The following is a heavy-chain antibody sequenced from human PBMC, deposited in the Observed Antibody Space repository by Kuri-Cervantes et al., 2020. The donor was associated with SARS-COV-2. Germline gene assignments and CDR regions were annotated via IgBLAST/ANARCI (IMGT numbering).Heavy chain of an antibody. J-gene: IGHJ5*02. CDR1: GFSFSNYS. CDR2: ITRSSTYI. D-gene: IGHD6-19*01. CDR3: VTVAGWGWFDH. Sequence: GESLKISCAGSGFSFSNYSMTWVRQAPGKGLEWVSSITRSSTYIYYADSVKGRFTISRDNAKNSLYLQMNSLRADDTAVYYCVTVAGWGWFDHWGQGTLVTVSS. V-gene: IGHV3-21*04.